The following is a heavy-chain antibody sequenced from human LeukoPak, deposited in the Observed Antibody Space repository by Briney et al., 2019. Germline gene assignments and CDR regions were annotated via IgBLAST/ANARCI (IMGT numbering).Heavy chain of an antibody. CDR3: AKDPLSYYDSSGYRYFDY. CDR2: ISGSGGST. D-gene: IGHD3-22*01. Sequence: AGGSLGLSCAASGFTFNNYAMNWVRQAPGKGLEWVSGISGSGGSTYYADSVKGRFTISRDNSKNTLYLQMNRLRAEDTAVYFCAKDPLSYYDSSGYRYFDYWGQGTLVTVSS. J-gene: IGHJ4*02. V-gene: IGHV3-23*01. CDR1: GFTFNNYA.